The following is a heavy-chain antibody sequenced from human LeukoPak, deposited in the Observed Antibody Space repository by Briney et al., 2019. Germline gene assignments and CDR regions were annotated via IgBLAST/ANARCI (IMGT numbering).Heavy chain of an antibody. V-gene: IGHV1-46*01. J-gene: IGHJ4*02. D-gene: IGHD3-10*01. Sequence: ASVKVSCKASGYTFTSYYMHWVRQAPGQGREWMGIINPSGGSTSYAQKFQGRVTMTRDTSTSTVYMELSSLRSEDTAVYYCERDGSGSYYVSASDYWGQGTLVTVSS. CDR3: ERDGSGSYYVSASDY. CDR2: INPSGGST. CDR1: GYTFTSYY.